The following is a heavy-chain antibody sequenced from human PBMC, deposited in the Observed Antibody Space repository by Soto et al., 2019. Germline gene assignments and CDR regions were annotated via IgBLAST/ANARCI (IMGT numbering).Heavy chain of an antibody. CDR2: IYWDDTK. CDR1: GFSLPTDRVG. D-gene: IGHD3-10*02. CDR3: ADAYGRRSLF. Sequence: QITLKESGPTLVKPTQTLTLTCTFSGFSLPTDRVGVGWFRQPPGKALEWLAVIYWDDTKTYRPSLKSRLTFTKDASKTQVALTMTDLDPVDTAPYYCADAYGRRSLFWGQGTIVTVSS. J-gene: IGHJ4*02. V-gene: IGHV2-5*02.